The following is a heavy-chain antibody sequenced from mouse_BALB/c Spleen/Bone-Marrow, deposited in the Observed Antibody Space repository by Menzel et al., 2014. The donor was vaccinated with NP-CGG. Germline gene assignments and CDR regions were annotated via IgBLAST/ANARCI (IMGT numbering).Heavy chain of an antibody. CDR2: ISSGSTSI. CDR1: GFTFSSFG. Sequence: DVQLQESGGGLVQPGGSRKLSCAASGFTFSSFGMHWVRQAPERGLEWVAYISSGSTSIFYSDTVRGRFTISRDNPKNTLFLQMTSLTSEDTAMYYCARGGNWDDFDVWGAGTTVTVSS. V-gene: IGHV5-17*02. D-gene: IGHD4-1*01. J-gene: IGHJ1*01. CDR3: ARGGNWDDFDV.